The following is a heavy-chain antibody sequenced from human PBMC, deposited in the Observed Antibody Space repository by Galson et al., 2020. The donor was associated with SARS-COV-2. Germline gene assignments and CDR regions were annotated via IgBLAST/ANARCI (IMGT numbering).Heavy chain of an antibody. J-gene: IGHJ5*02. D-gene: IGHD6-19*01. CDR2: IYHSGST. CDR1: GGSISSSNW. V-gene: IGHV4-4*02. CDR3: ARAGIAVAAHGNWFDP. Sequence: SQTLSLTCAVSGGSISSSNWWSWVRQPPGKGLEWIGEIYHSGSTNYNPSLKSRVTKSVDKSKNQFSLKLSSVTAADTAVYYCARAGIAVAAHGNWFDPWGQGTLVTVSS.